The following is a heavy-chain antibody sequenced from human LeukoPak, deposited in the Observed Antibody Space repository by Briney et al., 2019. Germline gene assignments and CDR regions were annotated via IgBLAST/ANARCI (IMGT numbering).Heavy chain of an antibody. CDR3: ARRPGARFDP. J-gene: IGHJ5*02. V-gene: IGHV1-69*05. Sequence: SVKVSCKASGGTFSSYAISWVRQAPGQGLEWMGGIILIFGTANYAQKFQGRVTITTDESTSTAYMELSSLRSEDTAVYYCARRPGARFDPWGQGTLVTVSS. CDR1: GGTFSSYA. D-gene: IGHD7-27*01. CDR2: IILIFGTA.